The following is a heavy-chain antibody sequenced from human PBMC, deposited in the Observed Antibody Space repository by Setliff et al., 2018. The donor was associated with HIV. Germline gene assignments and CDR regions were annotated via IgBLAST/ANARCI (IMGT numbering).Heavy chain of an antibody. Sequence: PSETLSLTCTVSGGSIVSSSYYWGWIRQPPGKGLEWIGTMYYRGTTYNNPSLKSRVTFSADTSKNQFSLNLNSVTATDTAVYYCARQGLTMNRGVPAPILYYFGYWGPGILVTVSS. CDR1: GGSIVSSSYY. V-gene: IGHV4-39*01. CDR2: MYYRGTT. CDR3: ARQGLTMNRGVPAPILYYFGY. J-gene: IGHJ4*02. D-gene: IGHD3-10*01.